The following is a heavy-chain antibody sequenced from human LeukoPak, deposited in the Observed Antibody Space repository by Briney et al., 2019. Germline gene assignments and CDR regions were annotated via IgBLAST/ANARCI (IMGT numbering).Heavy chain of an antibody. D-gene: IGHD4-17*01. CDR1: GDSISSSSHY. V-gene: IGHV4-39*01. CDR3: ARTTVTTHFDY. CDR2: IYYSGTT. J-gene: IGHJ4*02. Sequence: SETLSLTCLVSGDSISSSSHYWGWIRQPPGKGLEWIGNIYYSGTTYYNPSLKSRVIIFVDTSKNQFSLKLSFVTAADTAVYYCARTTVTTHFDYWGQGTLVTVSS.